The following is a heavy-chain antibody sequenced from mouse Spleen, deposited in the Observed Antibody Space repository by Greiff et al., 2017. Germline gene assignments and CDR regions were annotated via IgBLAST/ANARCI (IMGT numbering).Heavy chain of an antibody. CDR3: TRKGYYDYFDY. J-gene: IGHJ2*01. CDR2: IDPENGDT. D-gene: IGHD2-3*01. V-gene: IGHV14-4*01. CDR1: GFNIKDDY. Sequence: EVQLQQSGAELVRPGASVKLSCTASGFNIKDDYMHWVKQRPEQGLEWIGWIDPENGDTEYASKFQGKATITADTSSNTAYLQLSSLTSEDTAVYYCTRKGYYDYFDYWGQGTTLTVSS.